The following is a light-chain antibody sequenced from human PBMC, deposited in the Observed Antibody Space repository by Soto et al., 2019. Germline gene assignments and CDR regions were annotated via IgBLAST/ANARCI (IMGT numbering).Light chain of an antibody. CDR3: SSYTSSSTLV. J-gene: IGLJ1*01. Sequence: QSVLTQPASVSGSTGQSITISCTGTSSDVGDYNYVSWYQQHPGKAPKVMIYDVSNRPSGVSNRFSGSKSGNTASLTISGLQAEDEADYYCSSYTSSSTLVFGTGTKVTVL. V-gene: IGLV2-14*01. CDR2: DVS. CDR1: SSDVGDYNY.